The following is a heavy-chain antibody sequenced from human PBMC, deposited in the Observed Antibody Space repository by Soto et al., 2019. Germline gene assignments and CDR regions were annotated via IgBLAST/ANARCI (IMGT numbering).Heavy chain of an antibody. CDR2: IYYTGST. CDR3: ARDARMPTDLGGYYYYALDV. Sequence: QVQLQESGPGLVKPSETLSLTCTVSGGSVSSASYYWSWIRQPLGRGLEWIGYIYYTGSTNLNPSHKSRVAMSVDTSKNHFSLRLNSATAADTAIYFCARDARMPTDLGGYYYYALDVWGQGTTVTVSS. V-gene: IGHV4-61*03. D-gene: IGHD4-4*01. CDR1: GGSVSSASYY. J-gene: IGHJ6*02.